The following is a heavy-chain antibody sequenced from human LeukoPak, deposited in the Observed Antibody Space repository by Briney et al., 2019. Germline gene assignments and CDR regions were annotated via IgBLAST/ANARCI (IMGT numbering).Heavy chain of an antibody. J-gene: IGHJ4*02. V-gene: IGHV1-2*06. Sequence: ASVKVSCKASGYTFTGYYMHWVRQAPGQGLEWMGRINPNSGGTNYAQKFQGRVTMTRDTSISTAYMELSRLRFDDTAVYYCARVYRLYSSSSMGYWGQGTLVTVSS. CDR3: ARVYRLYSSSSMGY. D-gene: IGHD6-6*01. CDR1: GYTFTGYY. CDR2: INPNSGGT.